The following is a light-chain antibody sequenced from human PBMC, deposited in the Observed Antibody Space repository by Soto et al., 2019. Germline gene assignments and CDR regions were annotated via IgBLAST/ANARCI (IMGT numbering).Light chain of an antibody. J-gene: IGLJ1*01. CDR3: CSYAGSSTPLI. Sequence: QSALTQPASVSGPPGQPITISCTGTSSDVGSYNLVSWYQQHPGKAPKLMIYEVSKRPSGVSNRFSGSKSGNTASLTISGLQAEDEADYYCCSYAGSSTPLIFGTGTKLTVL. CDR1: SSDVGSYNL. V-gene: IGLV2-23*02. CDR2: EVS.